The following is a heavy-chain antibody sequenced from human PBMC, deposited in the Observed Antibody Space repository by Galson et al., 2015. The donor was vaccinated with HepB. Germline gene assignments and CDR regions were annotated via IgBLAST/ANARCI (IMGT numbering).Heavy chain of an antibody. D-gene: IGHD4-17*01. J-gene: IGHJ4*02. V-gene: IGHV3-33*07. CDR2: IWYDGSKD. Sequence: SLRLSCAASASTFRGHGMYWVRQAPGKGLEWVATIWYDGSKDYYADSVKGRFTISRNNSKNTLYLQMNSLRVEDTAVYYCARYYGDYRALGCWGQGTLVTVSS. CDR1: ASTFRGHG. CDR3: ARYYGDYRALGC.